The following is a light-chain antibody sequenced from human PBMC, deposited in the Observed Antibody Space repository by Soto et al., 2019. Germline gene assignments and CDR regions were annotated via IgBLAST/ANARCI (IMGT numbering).Light chain of an antibody. J-gene: IGKJ1*01. CDR3: QQYYSYKS. Sequence: DIQMTQSPSTLSASVGDRVTITCRAGQSIGSRLAWYQQKPGKAPKVLIYDASSLESGVPSRFSGSGSGTEFTLTISSLQTDDVATYCCQQYYSYKSFGQGTKGEIK. V-gene: IGKV1-5*01. CDR1: QSIGSR. CDR2: DAS.